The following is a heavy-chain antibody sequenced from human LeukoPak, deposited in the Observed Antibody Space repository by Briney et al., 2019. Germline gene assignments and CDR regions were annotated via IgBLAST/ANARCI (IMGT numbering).Heavy chain of an antibody. Sequence: SETLSLTCTVSGYSISSGYYWGWIRQPPRKGLEWIGSICHSGSTYYNPSLKSRVTISVDTSKNQFSLKLSSVAAADTAVYYCARVRTGTRGIDYWGQGTLVTVSS. CDR1: GYSISSGYY. CDR2: ICHSGST. CDR3: ARVRTGTRGIDY. D-gene: IGHD1-1*01. J-gene: IGHJ4*02. V-gene: IGHV4-38-2*02.